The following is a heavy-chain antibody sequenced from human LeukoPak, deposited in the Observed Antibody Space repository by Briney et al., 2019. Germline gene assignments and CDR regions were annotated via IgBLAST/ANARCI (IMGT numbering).Heavy chain of an antibody. CDR2: IRYDGSNK. V-gene: IGHV3-30*02. D-gene: IGHD6-13*01. J-gene: IGHJ4*02. CDR1: GFTFSSYG. CDR3: AKDPSPGIAPKYYFDY. Sequence: PGGSLRLSCAASGFTFSSYGMHWVRQAPGKGLEWVAFIRYDGSNKYYADSVKGRFTISRDNSKNTLYLQMNSLRAEDTAVYYRAKDPSPGIAPKYYFDYWGQGTLVTVSS.